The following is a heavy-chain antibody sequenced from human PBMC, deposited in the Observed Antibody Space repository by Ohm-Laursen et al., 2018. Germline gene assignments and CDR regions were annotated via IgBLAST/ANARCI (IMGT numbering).Heavy chain of an antibody. Sequence: YLRLSCAASGFTFSSYWMTWVRQAPGKGLEWVANIREDGSEKYYVDSVKGRFTISRDNAKNSLYLQMNSLRAEDTAVYYCARDVSAFDIWGQGTMVTVSS. CDR1: GFTFSSYW. V-gene: IGHV3-7*01. CDR2: IREDGSEK. J-gene: IGHJ3*02. CDR3: ARDVSAFDI. D-gene: IGHD5/OR15-5a*01.